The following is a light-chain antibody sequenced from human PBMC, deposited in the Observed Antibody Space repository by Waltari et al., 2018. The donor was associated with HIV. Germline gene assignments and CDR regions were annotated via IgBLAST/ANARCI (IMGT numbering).Light chain of an antibody. CDR1: SSTIGHDY. J-gene: IGLJ3*02. CDR3: GTWDHRLSAGV. Sequence: QSVLTQPPSVSAAPGQQVTISCPGSSSTIGHDYVSWYQHVPGPAPKLLIYDNNKRPSGIPDRFSGSKSGTSATLGITGLQTGDEADYYCGTWDHRLSAGVFGGGTKLTVL. CDR2: DNN. V-gene: IGLV1-51*01.